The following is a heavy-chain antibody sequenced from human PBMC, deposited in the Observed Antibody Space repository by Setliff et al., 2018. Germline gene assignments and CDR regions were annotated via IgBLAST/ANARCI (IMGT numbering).Heavy chain of an antibody. J-gene: IGHJ6*03. CDR2: ISAYNDNT. D-gene: IGHD3-22*01. CDR3: AREGRRYYDSSGYYYDPYYYYYMDV. Sequence: GSVKVSCKASGSTFTNYGISWVRQAPGQGLEWMGWISAYNDNTNYAQKVQGRVTMTTDTSTSTAYMELRSLTSDDTAVYYCAREGRRYYDSSGYYYDPYYYYYMDVWGKGTTVTVSS. CDR1: GSTFTNYG. V-gene: IGHV1-18*01.